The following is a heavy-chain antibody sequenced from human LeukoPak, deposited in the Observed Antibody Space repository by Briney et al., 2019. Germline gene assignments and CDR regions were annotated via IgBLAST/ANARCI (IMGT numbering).Heavy chain of an antibody. V-gene: IGHV1-24*01. D-gene: IGHD3-3*01. CDR2: FDPEDGET. Sequence: ASVKVSCKVSGYTLTELSMHWVRQAPGKGLEWMGGFDPEDGETIYAQKFQGRVTMTEDTSTDTAYMELSSLRSEDTAVYYCATAPRRRFLEWLPKYYFDYWGQGTLVTVSS. CDR1: GYTLTELS. J-gene: IGHJ4*02. CDR3: ATAPRRRFLEWLPKYYFDY.